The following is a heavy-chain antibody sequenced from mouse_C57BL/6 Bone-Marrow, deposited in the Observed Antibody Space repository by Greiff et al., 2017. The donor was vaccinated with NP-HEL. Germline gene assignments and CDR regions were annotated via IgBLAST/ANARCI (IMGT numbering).Heavy chain of an antibody. Sequence: QVHVKQSGAELAKPGASVKLSCKASGYTFTSYWMHWVKQRPGQGLEWIGYINPSSGYTKYNQKFKDKATLTADKSSSTAYMQLSSLTYEDSAVYYCARTVTTRDYFDYWGQGTTLTVSS. V-gene: IGHV1-7*01. CDR1: GYTFTSYW. D-gene: IGHD2-2*01. CDR3: ARTVTTRDYFDY. CDR2: INPSSGYT. J-gene: IGHJ2*01.